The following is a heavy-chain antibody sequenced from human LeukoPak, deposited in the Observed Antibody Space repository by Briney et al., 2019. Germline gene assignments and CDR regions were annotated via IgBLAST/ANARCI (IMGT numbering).Heavy chain of an antibody. CDR3: ARVPLDTARYYYYMDV. CDR2: IYYSGST. CDR1: GGSISSYY. V-gene: IGHV4-59*01. D-gene: IGHD5-18*01. Sequence: SETLSLTCTVSGGSISSYYWSWIRQPPGKGLEWIGYIYYSGSTNYNPPLKSRVTISVDTSKNQFSLKLSSVTAADTAVYYCARVPLDTARYYYYMDVWGKGTTVTVSS. J-gene: IGHJ6*03.